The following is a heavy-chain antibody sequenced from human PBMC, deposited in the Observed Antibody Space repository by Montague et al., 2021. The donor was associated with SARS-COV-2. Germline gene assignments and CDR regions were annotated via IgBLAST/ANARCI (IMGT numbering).Heavy chain of an antibody. CDR1: GFSFSSFT. CDR2: ISHDGSNK. D-gene: IGHD2-2*01. V-gene: IGHV3-30-3*01. Sequence: SLRLSCAVSGFSFSSFTLHWVRQAPGKGLEWVALISHDGSNKNYADSLKGRFTISRDNSKNTLYLQMNSLRAEDTAAYYCARGGHPHQLVYYWGQGTLVTVSS. J-gene: IGHJ4*02. CDR3: ARGGHPHQLVYY.